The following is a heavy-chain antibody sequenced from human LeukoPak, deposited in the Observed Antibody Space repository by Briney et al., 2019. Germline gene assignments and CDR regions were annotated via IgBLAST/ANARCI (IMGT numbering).Heavy chain of an antibody. D-gene: IGHD1-1*01. CDR2: IYSGGGT. CDR3: ARPVPSRLGWFDP. V-gene: IGHV3-66*04. Sequence: GGSLRLSCAASGFTASSNYMSWVRQAPGKGLEWVSVIYSGGGTYYADSVKGRFTISRDNSKNTLYLQMNSLRAEDTAVYYCARPVPSRLGWFDPWGQGTLVTVSS. CDR1: GFTASSNY. J-gene: IGHJ5*02.